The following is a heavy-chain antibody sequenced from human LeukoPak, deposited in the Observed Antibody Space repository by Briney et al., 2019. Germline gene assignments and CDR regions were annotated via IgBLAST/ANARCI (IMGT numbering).Heavy chain of an antibody. J-gene: IGHJ5*02. D-gene: IGHD2-2*01. CDR2: IYYSGST. CDR1: SDSISSDDYY. V-gene: IGHV4-30-4*01. CDR3: ARAGLSLPAAIHDWFDP. Sequence: PSETLSLTCTVSSDSISSDDYYWSWIRQPPGKGLEWIGYIYYSGSTFYNPSLKSRVTISMDTSKNQFSLMLSSETAADTAVYYCARAGLSLPAAIHDWFDPWGQGTLVTVSS.